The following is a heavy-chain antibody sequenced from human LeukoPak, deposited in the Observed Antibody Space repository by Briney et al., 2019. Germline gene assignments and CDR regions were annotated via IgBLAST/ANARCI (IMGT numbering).Heavy chain of an antibody. J-gene: IGHJ4*02. CDR2: IYYSGST. CDR3: ASFDLEWSSFDY. V-gene: IGHV4-31*03. D-gene: IGHD3-3*01. CDR1: GGSISSGGYY. Sequence: PSETLSLTCTVSGGSISSGGYYWSWIRQHPGKGLEWIGYIYYSGSTYYNPSLKSRVTISVDTSKNQFSLKLSSVTAAATAVYYCASFDLEWSSFDYWGQGTLVTVSS.